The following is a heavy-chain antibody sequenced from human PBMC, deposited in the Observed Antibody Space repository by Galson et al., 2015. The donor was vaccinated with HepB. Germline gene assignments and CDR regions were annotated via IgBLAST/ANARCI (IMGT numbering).Heavy chain of an antibody. J-gene: IGHJ4*02. CDR2: INPSGGST. CDR1: GYTFTSYY. CDR3: ASGEWELPFDY. Sequence: SVKVSCKASGYTFTSYYMHWVRQAPGQGLEWMGIINPSGGSTSYAQKFQGRVTMTRDTSTSTVYMELSSLRSGDTAVYYCASGEWELPFDYWGQGTLVTVSS. V-gene: IGHV1-46*03. D-gene: IGHD1-26*01.